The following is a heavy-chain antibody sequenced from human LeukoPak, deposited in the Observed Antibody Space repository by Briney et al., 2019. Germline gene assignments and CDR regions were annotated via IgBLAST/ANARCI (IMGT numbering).Heavy chain of an antibody. CDR2: INTNTGNP. Sequence: ASVKVSCKASGYTFTNYAMNWVRQAPGQGLEWMGWINTNTGNPTYAPGFTGRFVFSLDTSVSTAYLQISSLKAEDTAVYYCARETSSRYFDYWGQGTLVTVSS. V-gene: IGHV7-4-1*02. J-gene: IGHJ4*02. CDR3: ARETSSRYFDY. CDR1: GYTFTNYA.